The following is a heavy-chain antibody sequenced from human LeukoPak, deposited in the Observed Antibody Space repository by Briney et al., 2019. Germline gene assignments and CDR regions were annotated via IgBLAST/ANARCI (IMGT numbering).Heavy chain of an antibody. CDR1: GGSISSYY. D-gene: IGHD2-15*01. Sequence: SETLSLTCTVSGGSISSYYWSWIRQPPGKGLEWIGYIYYSGSTNYNPSLKSRVTISVDTSKNQFSLKLSPVTAADTAVYYCARDPGGGSCYDYWGQGTLVTVSS. CDR2: IYYSGST. J-gene: IGHJ4*02. CDR3: ARDPGGGSCYDY. V-gene: IGHV4-59*01.